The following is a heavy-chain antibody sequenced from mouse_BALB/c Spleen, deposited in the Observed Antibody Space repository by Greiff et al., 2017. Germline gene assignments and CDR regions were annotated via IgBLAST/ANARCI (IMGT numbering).Heavy chain of an antibody. CDR2: IDPENGNT. CDR1: GFNIKDYY. CDR3: ARSDGNYGFAY. D-gene: IGHD2-1*01. V-gene: IGHV14-1*02. Sequence: VQLQQSGAELVRSGASVKLSCTASGFNIKDYYMHWVKQRPEQGLEWIGWIDPENGNTIYDPKFQGKASITADTSSNTAYLQLSSLTSEDTAVYYCARSDGNYGFAYWGQGTLVTVSA. J-gene: IGHJ3*01.